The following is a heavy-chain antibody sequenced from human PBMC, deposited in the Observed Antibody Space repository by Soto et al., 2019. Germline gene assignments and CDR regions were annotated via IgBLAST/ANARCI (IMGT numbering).Heavy chain of an antibody. J-gene: IGHJ4*02. CDR3: AHMITVSGKDY. CDR2: IYWDDDK. Sequence: QITLKESGPTLVKPTQTLTLTCTFSGFSLSTSGVGVGWIRQPPGKALEWLALIYWDDDKSYSQSLKSGLTITKDTYKNQVVLTMTNMDPVDTVSYYCAHMITVSGKDYWGQGTLVTVSS. V-gene: IGHV2-5*02. D-gene: IGHD3-3*01. CDR1: GFSLSTSGVG.